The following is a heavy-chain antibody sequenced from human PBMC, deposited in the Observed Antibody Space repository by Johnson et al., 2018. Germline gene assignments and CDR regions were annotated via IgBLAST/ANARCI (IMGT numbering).Heavy chain of an antibody. J-gene: IGHJ6*02. CDR2: IRSKANSYAT. V-gene: IGHV3-73*02. CDR1: GFTFSGSA. D-gene: IGHD3-22*01. Sequence: VQLQESGGGLVQPGGSLKLSCAASGFTFSGSAMHWVRQASGKGLEWVGRIRSKANSYATAYAASVKGRFTISRDDSKNTAYLQMNSLKTEDTAVYYCTHTPYESSGYYYYYGMDVWGQGTTVTVSS. CDR3: THTPYESSGYYYYYGMDV.